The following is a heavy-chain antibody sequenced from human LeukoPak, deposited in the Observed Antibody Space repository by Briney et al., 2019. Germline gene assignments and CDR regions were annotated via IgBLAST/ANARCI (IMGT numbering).Heavy chain of an antibody. D-gene: IGHD3-10*01. Sequence: GGSLRLSCAASGFTFSSYAMSWVRQAPGKGLEWVSAISGSGGSTYYADSVKGRFTISRDNSKNTLYLQMNSLRAEDTAVYYCAKRVRYGSGNYYFDYWGQGILVTVSS. V-gene: IGHV3-23*01. CDR1: GFTFSSYA. J-gene: IGHJ4*02. CDR3: AKRVRYGSGNYYFDY. CDR2: ISGSGGST.